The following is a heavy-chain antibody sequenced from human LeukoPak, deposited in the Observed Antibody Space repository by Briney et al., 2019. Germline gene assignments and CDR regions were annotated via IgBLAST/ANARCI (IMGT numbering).Heavy chain of an antibody. D-gene: IGHD4-17*01. CDR2: ISSSSSYI. Sequence: GGSLRLSCAASGFTFSSYSMNWVRQAPGRGLEWVSSISSSSSYIYYADSVKGRFTISRDNAKNSLYLQMNSLRAEDTAVYYCAIYGGYYYYGMDVWGQGTTVTVSS. CDR3: AIYGGYYYYGMDV. CDR1: GFTFSSYS. V-gene: IGHV3-21*01. J-gene: IGHJ6*02.